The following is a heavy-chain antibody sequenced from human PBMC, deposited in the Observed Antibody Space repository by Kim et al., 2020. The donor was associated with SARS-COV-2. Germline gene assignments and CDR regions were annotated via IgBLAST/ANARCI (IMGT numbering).Heavy chain of an antibody. CDR2: IYYSGST. Sequence: SETLSLTCTVSGGSISSYYWSWIRQPPGKGLEWIGYIYYSGSTNYNPSLKSRVTISVDTSKNQFSLKLSSVTAADTAVYYCARGVGAGLTWGQGTPVTV. D-gene: IGHD1-26*01. CDR3: ARGVGAGLT. CDR1: GGSISSYY. V-gene: IGHV4-59*01. J-gene: IGHJ5*02.